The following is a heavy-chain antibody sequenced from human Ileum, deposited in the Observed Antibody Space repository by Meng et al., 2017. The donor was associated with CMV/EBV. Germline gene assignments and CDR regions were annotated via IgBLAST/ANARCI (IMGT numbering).Heavy chain of an antibody. CDR2: IRSDERNK. CDR1: GFTFSSYG. Sequence: GESLKISCAASGFTFSSYGMHWVRQAPGKGLEWVAFIRSDERNKYYADSVKGRFTISRDISNNMLYLQMNSLRTEDTAYYYCAKDGGFCTNTNCHSRPEYWGQGALVTVSS. J-gene: IGHJ4*03. V-gene: IGHV3-30*02. D-gene: IGHD2-2*01. CDR3: AKDGGFCTNTNCHSRPEY.